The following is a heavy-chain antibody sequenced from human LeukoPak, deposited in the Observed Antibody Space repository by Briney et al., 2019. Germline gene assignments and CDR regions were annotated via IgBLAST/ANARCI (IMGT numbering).Heavy chain of an antibody. CDR3: AREGNYYDILTGFFDY. J-gene: IGHJ4*02. D-gene: IGHD3-9*01. CDR1: GYTFTSYG. CDR2: ISAYNGNT. V-gene: IGHV1-18*01. Sequence: ASVKVSCKASGYTFTSYGISWVRQAPGQGLEWMGWISAYNGNTNYAQKLQGRVTMTTDTSTSTAYMELRSLRSDDTAVYYCAREGNYYDILTGFFDYWGRGTLVTVSS.